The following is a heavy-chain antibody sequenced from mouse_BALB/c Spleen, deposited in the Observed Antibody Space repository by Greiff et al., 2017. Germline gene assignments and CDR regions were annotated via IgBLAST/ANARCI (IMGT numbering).Heavy chain of an antibody. J-gene: IGHJ1*01. CDR1: GFTFSSYA. Sequence: DVQLVESGGGLVKPGGSLKLSCAASGFTFSSYAMSWVRQSPAKRLEWVAEISSGGSYTYYPDTMKGRFTISRDNAKNTLYLEMSSLRSEDTAMYYCARAQTARTHWDFDVWGEGTTVTVSS. V-gene: IGHV5-9-4*01. D-gene: IGHD3-2*01. CDR3: ARAQTARTHWDFDV. CDR2: ISSGGSYT.